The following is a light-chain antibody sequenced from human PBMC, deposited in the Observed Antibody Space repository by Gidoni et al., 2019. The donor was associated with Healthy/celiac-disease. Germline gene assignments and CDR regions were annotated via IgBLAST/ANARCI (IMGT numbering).Light chain of an antibody. V-gene: IGKV3-15*01. J-gene: IGKJ1*01. CDR3: QQYNNWRGT. CDR1: QSVSSN. CDR2: GAS. Sequence: EIVMTQSPATLSVSPGERATLSCRASQSVSSNLAWYQQKPGQAPRLLIYGASTRATGIPARFSGSGSGTEFTLTISSLQSEDFAVYYCQQYNNWRGTFGQXTKVEIK.